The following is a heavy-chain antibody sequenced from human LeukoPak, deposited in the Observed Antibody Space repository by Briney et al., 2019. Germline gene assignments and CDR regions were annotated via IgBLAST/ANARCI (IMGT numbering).Heavy chain of an antibody. Sequence: SGGSLRLSCAASGFTFSGYWMSWVRQAPGKGLEWVANIKQDGSEKYYVDSVKGRFTISRDNAKNSLYLQMNSLRAEDTAVYYCARGFIYRSGSFDYWGQGTLVTVSS. CDR3: ARGFIYRSGSFDY. CDR2: IKQDGSEK. D-gene: IGHD1-26*01. V-gene: IGHV3-7*01. CDR1: GFTFSGYW. J-gene: IGHJ4*02.